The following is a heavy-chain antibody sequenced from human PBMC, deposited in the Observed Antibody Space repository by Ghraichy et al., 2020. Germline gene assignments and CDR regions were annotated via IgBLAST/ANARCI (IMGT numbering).Heavy chain of an antibody. D-gene: IGHD6-19*01. CDR1: GFTFSSYA. CDR2: ISYDGSNK. J-gene: IGHJ4*02. V-gene: IGHV3-30*04. Sequence: GGSLRLSCAASGFTFSSYAMHWVRQAPGKGLEWVAVISYDGSNKYYADSVKGRFTISRDNSKNTLYLQMNSLRAEDTAVYYCARDPVASGWYESGVDYWGQGTLVTVSS. CDR3: ARDPVASGWYESGVDY.